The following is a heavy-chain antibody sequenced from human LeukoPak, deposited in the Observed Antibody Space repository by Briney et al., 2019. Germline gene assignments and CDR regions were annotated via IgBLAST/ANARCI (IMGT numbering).Heavy chain of an antibody. D-gene: IGHD1-1*01. V-gene: IGHV3-7*01. J-gene: IGHJ6*02. CDR2: IKQDGSEK. CDR1: GFTFSSYW. CDR3: ARDQLGNYYYYGMDV. Sequence: GGSLRLSCAASGFTFSSYWMSWVRQAPGKGLEWVANIKQDGSEKYYVDSVKGRFTISRDNAKNSLYLQMNSLRAEDTAVYYCARDQLGNYYYYGMDVWGQGTTVTVSS.